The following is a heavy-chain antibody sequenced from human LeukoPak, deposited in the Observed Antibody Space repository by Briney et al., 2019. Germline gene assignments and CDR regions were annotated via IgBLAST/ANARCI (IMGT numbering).Heavy chain of an antibody. CDR3: ARVLDPGPNVVVPVAIDY. V-gene: IGHV1-18*04. J-gene: IGHJ4*02. D-gene: IGHD2-2*01. CDR1: GCTFTSYG. CDR2: ISAYNGNT. Sequence: ASVKVSCKASGCTFTSYGISWVRQAPGQGLEWMGWISAYNGNTNYAQKLQGRVTMTTDTSTSTAYMELRSLRSDDTAVYYCARVLDPGPNVVVPVAIDYWGQGTLVTVSS.